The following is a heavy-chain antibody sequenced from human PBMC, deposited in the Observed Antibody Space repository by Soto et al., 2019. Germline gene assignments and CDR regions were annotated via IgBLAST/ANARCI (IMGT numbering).Heavy chain of an antibody. J-gene: IGHJ6*02. Sequence: GGSLRLSCAASGFRFSNYDMHWVRQVPGKGLEWVSGIGVLGDAYYPDSVEGRFTISRENAKNSLNLHMNSLRAGDAAIYYCARGLLGPGDYYYGMDVWGQGTTVTVSS. V-gene: IGHV3-13*01. CDR2: IGVLGDA. CDR3: ARGLLGPGDYYYGMDV. D-gene: IGHD2-8*02. CDR1: GFRFSNYD.